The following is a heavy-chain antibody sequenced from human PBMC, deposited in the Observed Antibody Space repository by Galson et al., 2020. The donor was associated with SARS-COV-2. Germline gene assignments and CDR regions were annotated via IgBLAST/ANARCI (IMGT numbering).Heavy chain of an antibody. CDR2: IRSKAFGGTT. D-gene: IGHD6-25*01. J-gene: IGHJ4*02. CDR1: GSTFRDYA. CDR3: TSGFPAHPKFDY. Sequence: GGSLRPPCTVSGSTFRDYAMSWVRQAPGKGLEWVGVIRSKAFGGTTAYAASVKGRFTISRDDSNTIAYLQMNSLTTEDTSMYFCTSGFPAHPKFDYWGQGTLLTVSS. V-gene: IGHV3-49*04.